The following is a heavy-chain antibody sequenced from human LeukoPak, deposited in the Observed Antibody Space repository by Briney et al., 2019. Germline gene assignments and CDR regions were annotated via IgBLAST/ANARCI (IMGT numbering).Heavy chain of an antibody. Sequence: AGSLRLSCAASGFTFSSYEMNWVRQAPGKGLEWVSYISSSGSTIYYADSVKGRFTISRDNAKNSLYLQMNSLSAEDTAVYYCARGRYCSSTICNYYYYYYMDVWGKGTTVTVSS. CDR2: ISSSGSTI. CDR3: ARGRYCSSTICNYYYYYYMDV. D-gene: IGHD2-2*01. J-gene: IGHJ6*03. V-gene: IGHV3-48*03. CDR1: GFTFSSYE.